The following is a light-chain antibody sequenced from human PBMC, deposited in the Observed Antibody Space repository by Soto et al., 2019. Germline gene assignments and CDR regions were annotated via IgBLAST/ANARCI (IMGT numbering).Light chain of an antibody. V-gene: IGKV3-20*01. CDR3: QQYGTSPPCT. CDR1: QSVSSST. CDR2: GTS. J-gene: IGKJ2*02. Sequence: EIVLTQSPVTLSLSSGERATLSCRASQSVSSSTLAWYQQKTGQAPRLLIYGTSSRATGIPDRFSGSGSGTDFTLTISRLEPEDFAVYHCQQYGTSPPCTFGQGTKLEIK.